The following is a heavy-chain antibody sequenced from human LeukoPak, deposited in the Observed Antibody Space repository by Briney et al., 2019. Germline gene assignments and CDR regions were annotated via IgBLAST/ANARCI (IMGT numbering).Heavy chain of an antibody. V-gene: IGHV3-23*01. Sequence: GGSLRLSCAASGFTFSTYAITWVRQGPGKGLEWVSAIRPDGDRTYYANSVRGRFTISRDNSKDTVYLQINGLRVEDTAVYYSAREQSGTRGWYTVDYWGQGTLVTVPS. CDR1: GFTFSTYA. CDR3: AREQSGTRGWYTVDY. D-gene: IGHD6-19*01. CDR2: IRPDGDRT. J-gene: IGHJ4*02.